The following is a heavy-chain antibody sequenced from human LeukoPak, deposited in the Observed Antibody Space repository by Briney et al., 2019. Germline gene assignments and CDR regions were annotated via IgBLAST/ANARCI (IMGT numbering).Heavy chain of an antibody. J-gene: IGHJ4*02. CDR2: IRGSGNDI. Sequence: GALRLSCAASGFTFSTYSMNWVRQAQGKGLEWIAYIRGSGNDIYYADSVKGRFTISRDNAKNSLSLEMNSLRAEDTAVYYCVRDHYWAFDYWGQGTLVTVSS. V-gene: IGHV3-21*05. D-gene: IGHD2-15*01. CDR1: GFTFSTYS. CDR3: VRDHYWAFDY.